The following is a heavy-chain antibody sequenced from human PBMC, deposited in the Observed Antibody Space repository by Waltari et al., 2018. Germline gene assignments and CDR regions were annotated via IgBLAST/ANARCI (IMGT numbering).Heavy chain of an antibody. J-gene: IGHJ3*01. CDR2: ISYAGAT. D-gene: IGHD5-12*01. Sequence: GWIRQPPGKGLEWIGTISYAGATYSSPSLNSRVTVSRDTSKNQLSLTLGSVTASDTAVYYCATYIGASVGTAAFDVWGQGAMVTVSS. CDR3: ATYIGASVGTAAFDV. V-gene: IGHV4-39*01.